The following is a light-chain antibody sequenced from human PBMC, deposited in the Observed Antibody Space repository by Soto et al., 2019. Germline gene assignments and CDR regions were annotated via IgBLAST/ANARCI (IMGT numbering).Light chain of an antibody. J-gene: IGKJ3*01. Sequence: VMTQSPATLSLFPGERATLSCRASQSVSNNLAWYQQKSGQSPRLLIYGASNRATGIPARFSGSGSGTDFTLTIRSLEPEDFAVYYCQQRSNRPRFTFGPGTKGDIK. CDR1: QSVSNN. V-gene: IGKV3-11*01. CDR2: GAS. CDR3: QQRSNRPRFT.